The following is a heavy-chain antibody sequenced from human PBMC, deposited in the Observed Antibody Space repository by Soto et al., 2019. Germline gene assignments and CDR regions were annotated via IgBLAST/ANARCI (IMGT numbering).Heavy chain of an antibody. V-gene: IGHV4-38-2*01. J-gene: IGHJ5*02. Sequence: TSETLSLTCAVSGYSISSGYYLGWVRPPPGKGLEWIGSIYHSGSTYYNPSLKSRVTISVDTSKNQFSLKLSSVTAADTAVYYCAREGYCSGGSCYSDWFDPWGQGTLVTVSS. CDR1: GYSISSGYY. CDR3: AREGYCSGGSCYSDWFDP. CDR2: IYHSGST. D-gene: IGHD2-15*01.